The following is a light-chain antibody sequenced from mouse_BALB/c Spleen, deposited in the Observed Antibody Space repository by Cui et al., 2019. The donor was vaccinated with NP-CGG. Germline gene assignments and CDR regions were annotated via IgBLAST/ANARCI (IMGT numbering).Light chain of an antibody. V-gene: IGLV1*01. Sequence: QAVVTQESALTTSPGETVTLTCRSSTGAVTTSNYANWVQEKPDHLFNGLIGGTNNRAPGVPARFSGSLIGDKAALTTTGAQTEDEAIYFCALWYSNHWVFGGGTKLTVL. J-gene: IGLJ1*01. CDR2: GTN. CDR1: TGAVTTSNY. CDR3: ALWYSNHWV.